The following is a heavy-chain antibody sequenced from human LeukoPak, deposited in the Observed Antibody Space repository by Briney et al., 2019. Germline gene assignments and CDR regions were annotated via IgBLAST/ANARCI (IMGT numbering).Heavy chain of an antibody. CDR2: INHSGST. Sequence: SETLSLTCTVSGGSISSYYWSWIRQPPGKGLEWIGEINHSGSTNYNPSLKSRVTISVDTSKNQFSLKLSSVTAADTAVYYCARGVTTWNYWGQGTLVTVSS. V-gene: IGHV4-34*01. J-gene: IGHJ4*02. CDR3: ARGVTTWNY. D-gene: IGHD4-17*01. CDR1: GGSISSYY.